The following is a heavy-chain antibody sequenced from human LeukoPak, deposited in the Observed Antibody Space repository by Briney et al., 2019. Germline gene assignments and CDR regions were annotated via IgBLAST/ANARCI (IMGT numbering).Heavy chain of an antibody. CDR3: ARVPYCGGDCYGYFDY. CDR2: ISAYDGNT. Sequence: VASVNVSCKASGYTFTSCGISWVRQAPGQGHDWMGWISAYDGNTNYAQKVQGRLTMTTDTSTSTAYMELRSLRSDDTAVYYCARVPYCGGDCYGYFDYWGQGTLVTVSS. CDR1: GYTFTSCG. V-gene: IGHV1-18*01. D-gene: IGHD2-21*02. J-gene: IGHJ4*02.